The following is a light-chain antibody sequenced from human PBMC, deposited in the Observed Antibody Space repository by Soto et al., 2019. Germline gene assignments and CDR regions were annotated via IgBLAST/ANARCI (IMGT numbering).Light chain of an antibody. CDR1: SSDVGGYNY. Sequence: QSVLTQPASVSGSPGHSITISCTGTSSDVGGYNYVSWYQQHPGKAPKFMIYDVSNRPSVVSTRFSGSKSGNTASLTISGLQAEDEPDYYCNSYTTSNTRQIVFGTGTKVLV. J-gene: IGLJ1*01. V-gene: IGLV2-14*01. CDR3: NSYTTSNTRQIV. CDR2: DVS.